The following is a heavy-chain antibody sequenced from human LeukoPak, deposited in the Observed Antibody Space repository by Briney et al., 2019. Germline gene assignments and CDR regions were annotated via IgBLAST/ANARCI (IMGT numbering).Heavy chain of an antibody. CDR2: INHSGST. V-gene: IGHV4-34*01. D-gene: IGHD2-2*01. CDR3: ASSYCSSTSCYQTLYGMDV. CDR1: GGSFSGYY. J-gene: IGHJ6*02. Sequence: SETLSLTCAVYGGSFSGYYWSWIRQPPGKGLEWIGEINHSGSTNYNPSLKSRVTISVDTSKNQFSLKLSSVTAADTAVYYCASSYCSSTSCYQTLYGMDVWGQGTTVTVSS.